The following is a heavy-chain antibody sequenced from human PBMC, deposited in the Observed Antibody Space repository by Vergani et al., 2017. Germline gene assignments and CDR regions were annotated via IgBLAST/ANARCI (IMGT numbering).Heavy chain of an antibody. CDR2: TYYRSKWYN. J-gene: IGHJ4*02. Sequence: QVQLQQSGPGLVKPSQTLSLTCAISGDSVSSNSAAWNWIRQSPSRGLEWLGRTYYRSKWYNDYAVSVKSRITINPDTSKNQFSLKLSSVTAADTAVYYGARGVQRPDVVVPAAISWGFDYWGQGTLVTVSS. V-gene: IGHV6-1*01. CDR1: GDSVSSNSAA. CDR3: ARGVQRPDVVVPAAISWGFDY. D-gene: IGHD2-2*01.